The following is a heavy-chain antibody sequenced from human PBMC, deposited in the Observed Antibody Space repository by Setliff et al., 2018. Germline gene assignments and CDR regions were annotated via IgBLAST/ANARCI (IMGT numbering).Heavy chain of an antibody. V-gene: IGHV4-59*08. Sequence: SETLSLTCTVSGGSISSYYWSWIRQPPGKGLEWIGYISYSGSTNYNPSLKSRVTISVDTSKNQFSLQLSSVTAADTAVYYCARHHGDTAMVRGAFDFWGQGTMVT. J-gene: IGHJ3*01. CDR2: ISYSGST. CDR1: GGSISSYY. D-gene: IGHD5-18*01. CDR3: ARHHGDTAMVRGAFDF.